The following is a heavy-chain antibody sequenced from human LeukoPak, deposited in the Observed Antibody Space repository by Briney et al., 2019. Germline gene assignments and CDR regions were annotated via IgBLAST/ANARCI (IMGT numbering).Heavy chain of an antibody. J-gene: IGHJ4*02. CDR2: ISWNSVSI. V-gene: IGHV3-9*01. Sequence: PGGSLRLSCAASGFTFDDYAMHWVRQPPGKGLEWVSGISWNSVSIGYADSVKGRFTISRDSAKNSLYLQMNSLRTEDTALYYCAKSLSTVTMVDYWGQGTLVTVSS. D-gene: IGHD4-17*01. CDR1: GFTFDDYA. CDR3: AKSLSTVTMVDY.